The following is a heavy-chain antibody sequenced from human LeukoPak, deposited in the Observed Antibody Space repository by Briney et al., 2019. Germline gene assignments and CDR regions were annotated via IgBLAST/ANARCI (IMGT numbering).Heavy chain of an antibody. CDR3: ARDGAPYSSGWYSVDY. CDR2: INWNGGST. Sequence: GGSLRLSCAASGFTFDDYGMSWVRQAPGKGLEWVSGINWNGGSTGYADSVKGRFTISRDNAKNSLYLQMNSLRAEDTALYYCARDGAPYSSGWYSVDYWGQGTLVTVSS. D-gene: IGHD6-19*01. CDR1: GFTFDDYG. V-gene: IGHV3-20*04. J-gene: IGHJ4*02.